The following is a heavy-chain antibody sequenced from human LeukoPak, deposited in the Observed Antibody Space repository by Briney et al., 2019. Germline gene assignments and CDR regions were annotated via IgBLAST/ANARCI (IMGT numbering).Heavy chain of an antibody. CDR2: INGSGGST. Sequence: PGGSLTLSCAASGFTFGSYAMSWVRQAPGKGLEWVSDINGSGGSTYYTDSVKGRFTISRDNSKNTLDLEMNSLRAEDTAIYYCARDNSVGDNAWWCEPWGQEPLVTVSS. D-gene: IGHD1-26*01. CDR1: GFTFGSYA. J-gene: IGHJ5*02. CDR3: ARDNSVGDNAWWCEP. V-gene: IGHV3-23*01.